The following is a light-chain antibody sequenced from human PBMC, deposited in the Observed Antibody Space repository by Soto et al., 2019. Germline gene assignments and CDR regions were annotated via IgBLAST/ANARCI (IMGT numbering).Light chain of an antibody. V-gene: IGKV1-5*01. J-gene: IGKJ1*01. Sequence: DIQMTQSPSTLSASVGDRVTITCRASQSISSWLAWYQQKPGKAPKLLIYDASSLESGVPSRFSGSGSGTEFTRTISSLQPDDFATYYCQQSGTFGQGTKVDIK. CDR2: DAS. CDR3: QQSGT. CDR1: QSISSW.